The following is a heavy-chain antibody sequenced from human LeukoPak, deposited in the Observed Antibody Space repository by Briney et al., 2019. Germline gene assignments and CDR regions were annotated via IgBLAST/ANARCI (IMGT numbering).Heavy chain of an antibody. J-gene: IGHJ5*02. V-gene: IGHV4-61*02. Sequence: PSQTLSLTCTVSGGSISSGTYYWNWIRKPAGKGLEWIGRIYSSGRTNYNPSLQSRVTISLDTSKNQFSLQLNSVTAADTAVYYCARGIDSGGYQHKGFEPWGQGTLVTVSS. CDR2: IYSSGRT. CDR1: GGSISSGTYY. CDR3: ARGIDSGGYQHKGFEP. D-gene: IGHD3-22*01.